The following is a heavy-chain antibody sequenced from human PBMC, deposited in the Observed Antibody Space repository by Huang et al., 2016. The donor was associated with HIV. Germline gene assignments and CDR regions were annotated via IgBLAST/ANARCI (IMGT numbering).Heavy chain of an antibody. CDR3: ARLGVSGFYYMDV. J-gene: IGHJ6*03. CDR2: MYYIGSR. Sequence: QLQESGPGLVRPSDTLSLTCSVSGGSISSRSHHWGWFRQPPGRGVEWIGTMYYIGSRYYNPSLESRLTMSIDTSKNQFSLKLNSVTTADTAVYFCARLGVSGFYYMDVWGKGTAVLVSS. CDR1: GGSISSRSHH. V-gene: IGHV4-39*01. D-gene: IGHD1-26*01.